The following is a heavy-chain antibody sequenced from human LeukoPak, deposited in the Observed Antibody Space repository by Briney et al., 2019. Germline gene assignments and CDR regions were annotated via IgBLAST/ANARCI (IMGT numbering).Heavy chain of an antibody. CDR1: GFTFSSYS. J-gene: IGHJ4*02. D-gene: IGHD1-1*01. CDR2: ISSSSSYI. V-gene: IGHV3-21*01. CDR3: GRDPTWKYYFDY. Sequence: GGSLRLSCAASGFTFSSYSMNWVRQAPGKGLEWVSSISSSSSYIYYADSVKGRFTISRDNAKNSLYLQMNSLRAEDTAVYYCGRDPTWKYYFDYWGQGTLVTVSS.